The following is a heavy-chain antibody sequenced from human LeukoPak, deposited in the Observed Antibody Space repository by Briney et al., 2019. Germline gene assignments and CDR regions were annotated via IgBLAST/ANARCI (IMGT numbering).Heavy chain of an antibody. D-gene: IGHD2-15*01. CDR3: AKDSCSGGSCYDDY. CDR2: ISYDGSNK. J-gene: IGHJ4*02. V-gene: IGHV3-30*18. CDR1: GFTFSSYG. Sequence: PGRSLRLSCAASGFTFSSYGMHWVRQAPGKGLEWVAVISYDGSNKYYADSVKGRFTISRDNSKNTLYVQMNSLRAEDTAVYYCAKDSCSGGSCYDDYWGQGTLVTVSS.